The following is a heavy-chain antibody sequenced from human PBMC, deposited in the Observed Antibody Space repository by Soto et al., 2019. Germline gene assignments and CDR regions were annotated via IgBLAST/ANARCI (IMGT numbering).Heavy chain of an antibody. Sequence: GGSLRLSCAASGFTFSSYSMNWVRQAPGKGLEWVSSISSSSSYIYYADSVKGRFTISRDNAKNSLYLQMNSLRAEDTAVYYCARGSSVGYCSGGSCELYYYYYYMDVWGEGTTVTVSS. V-gene: IGHV3-21*01. CDR2: ISSSSSYI. CDR3: ARGSSVGYCSGGSCELYYYYYYMDV. D-gene: IGHD2-15*01. J-gene: IGHJ6*03. CDR1: GFTFSSYS.